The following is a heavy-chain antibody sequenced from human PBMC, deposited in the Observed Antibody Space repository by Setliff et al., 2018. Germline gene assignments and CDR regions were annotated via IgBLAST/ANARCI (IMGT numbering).Heavy chain of an antibody. CDR3: VRVDMVLSNFDF. V-gene: IGHV1-3*01. J-gene: IGHJ4*02. Sequence: ASVKVSCKASGYTFSNYLLHWVRQAPGQSPEWVGWINAGNGHTKYSQRFQNRITITSETSATTVYMELRSLRSEDTAVYYCVRVDMVLSNFDFWGQGTLVTVSS. CDR2: INAGNGHT. D-gene: IGHD5-12*01. CDR1: GYTFSNYL.